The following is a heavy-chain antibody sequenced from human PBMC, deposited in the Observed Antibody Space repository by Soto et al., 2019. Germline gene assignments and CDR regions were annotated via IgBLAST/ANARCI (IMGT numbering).Heavy chain of an antibody. CDR3: ARLPNKSPQN. V-gene: IGHV3-74*01. J-gene: IGHJ1*01. CDR1: GFTFSSYW. CDR2: ISNDGSS. Sequence: EVQLGASGGGLVQPGGSLRLSCVASGFTFSSYWMHWVRQAPGKGLVWVSSISNDGSSIYADPVKGRFTISRDNAKNTLYLQMNSLRAEDTAVYYCARLPNKSPQNWGQGTLVIVSP.